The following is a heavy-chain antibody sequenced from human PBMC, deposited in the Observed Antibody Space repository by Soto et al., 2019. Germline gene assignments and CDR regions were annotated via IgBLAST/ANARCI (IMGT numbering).Heavy chain of an antibody. V-gene: IGHV4-4*02. J-gene: IGHJ4*02. Sequence: PSDTLSLTCAVSGGSINSRYWWSWVRQSPGKGLEWIGEIYHSGSTNYNPSLKSRVTISVDKSKNQFSLNLSSVTAADTAVYDCARHQNGSGNYYTRYFDYWGQGTLVTVSS. D-gene: IGHD3-10*01. CDR1: GGSINSRYW. CDR3: ARHQNGSGNYYTRYFDY. CDR2: IYHSGST.